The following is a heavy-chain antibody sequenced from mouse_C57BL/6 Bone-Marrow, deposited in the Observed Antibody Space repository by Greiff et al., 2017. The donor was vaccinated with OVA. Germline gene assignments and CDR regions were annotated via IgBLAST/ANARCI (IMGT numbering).Heavy chain of an antibody. CDR2: IYPGGGYT. CDR1: GYTFTNYW. J-gene: IGHJ4*01. V-gene: IGHV1-63*01. CDR3: ARIWPFYAMDY. Sequence: VKLQESGAELVRPGTSVKMSCKASGYTFTNYWIGWAKQRPGHGLEWIGDIYPGGGYTNYNEKFKGKATLTADKSSSTAYMQFSSLTSEDSAIYYCARIWPFYAMDYWGQGTSVTVSS.